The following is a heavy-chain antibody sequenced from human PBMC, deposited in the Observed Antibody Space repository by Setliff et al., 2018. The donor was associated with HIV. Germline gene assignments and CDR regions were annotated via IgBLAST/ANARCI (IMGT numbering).Heavy chain of an antibody. CDR1: GGSSSSSSFY. Sequence: PSETLSLTCTVSGGSSSSSSFYWGWIRQPPGKGLEWIGSIYYSGTTYYNPSLKSRVTISIDTSKNQFSLNLSSVTAADTAVYYCVKHFWTDYYDWRGTGAFDLWGQGTMVTVSS. V-gene: IGHV4-39*01. CDR3: VKHFWTDYYDWRGTGAFDL. CDR2: IYYSGTT. J-gene: IGHJ3*01. D-gene: IGHD3-22*01.